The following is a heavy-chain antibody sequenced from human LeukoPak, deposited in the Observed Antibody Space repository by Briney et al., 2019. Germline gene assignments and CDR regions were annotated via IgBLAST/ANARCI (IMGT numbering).Heavy chain of an antibody. CDR2: ISSNGRST. CDR3: VKDTVYDILTGYFNFEY. Sequence: PGGSLRLSCSASGFTFSSFVMHWVRQAPGKGLEYASAISSNGRSTSYADSVKGRFTISRDNSKSTLYLQMSSLRPEDTAVYYCVKDTVYDILTGYFNFEYWGQGTLVTVSS. J-gene: IGHJ4*02. CDR1: GFTFSSFV. V-gene: IGHV3-64D*06. D-gene: IGHD3-9*01.